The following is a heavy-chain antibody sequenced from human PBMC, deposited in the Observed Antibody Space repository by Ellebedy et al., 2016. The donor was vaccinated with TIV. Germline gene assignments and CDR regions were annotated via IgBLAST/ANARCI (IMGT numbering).Heavy chain of an antibody. CDR3: ARDMTGFDILTGYYFGGFDY. J-gene: IGHJ4*02. Sequence: GESLKISCAASGFTFSRYDMHWVRQATGKGLEWVSAIGTAGDTYYPGSVKGRFTISRENAKNSLYLQMNSLRAEDTAVYYCARDMTGFDILTGYYFGGFDYWGQGTLVTVSS. V-gene: IGHV3-13*01. CDR2: IGTAGDT. D-gene: IGHD3-9*01. CDR1: GFTFSRYD.